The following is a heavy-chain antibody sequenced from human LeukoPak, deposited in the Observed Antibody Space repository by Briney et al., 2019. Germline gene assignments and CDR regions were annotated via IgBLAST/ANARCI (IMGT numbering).Heavy chain of an antibody. Sequence: PSETLSLTCAVSGGSISSYYWSWIRQPPGKGLEWIGEINHSGSTNYNPSLKSRVTISVDTSKNQFSLKLSSVTAADTAVYYCARGRSDYWNYYYYGMDVWGQGTTVTVSS. CDR1: GGSISSYY. CDR3: ARGRSDYWNYYYYGMDV. CDR2: INHSGST. V-gene: IGHV4-34*01. D-gene: IGHD4-17*01. J-gene: IGHJ6*02.